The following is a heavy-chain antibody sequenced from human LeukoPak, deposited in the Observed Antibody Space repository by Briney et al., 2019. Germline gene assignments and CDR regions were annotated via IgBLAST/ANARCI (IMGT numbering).Heavy chain of an antibody. J-gene: IGHJ3*02. CDR3: ARESGFWSGYPHDAFDI. Sequence: PSETLSLTCTVSDASISSATYYWGWIRQPPNKGLDWIGSFFYTGSTYYNPSLKSRVTISVDKSKNQFSLKLSSVTAADTAVYYCARESGFWSGYPHDAFDIWGQGTMVTVSP. D-gene: IGHD3-3*01. CDR1: DASISSATYY. CDR2: FFYTGST. V-gene: IGHV4-39*07.